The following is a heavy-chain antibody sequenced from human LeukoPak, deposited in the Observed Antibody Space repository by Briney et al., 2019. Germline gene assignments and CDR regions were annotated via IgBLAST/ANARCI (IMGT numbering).Heavy chain of an antibody. Sequence: SGPALVKPTQTLTPTCTFSGFSLSTSGMCVSWIRQPPGKALEWLARIDWDDDKYYSTSLKTRLTISNDTSKTQVVLTMTNMDPVDTATYYCARIEVATRAHFDYWGQGTLVTVSS. V-gene: IGHV2-70*11. CDR3: ARIEVATRAHFDY. D-gene: IGHD1-1*01. CDR1: GFSLSTSGMC. CDR2: IDWDDDK. J-gene: IGHJ4*02.